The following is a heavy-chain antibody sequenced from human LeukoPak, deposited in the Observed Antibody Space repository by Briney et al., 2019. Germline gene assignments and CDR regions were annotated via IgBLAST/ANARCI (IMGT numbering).Heavy chain of an antibody. CDR2: LRHYGSST. V-gene: IGHV3-30*02. CDR3: VWRPRPSYQQKDYFDH. J-gene: IGHJ4*02. CDR1: GFSLSSYG. D-gene: IGHD1/OR15-1a*01. Sequence: GESLKISCAASGFSLSSYGMHWVRQAPGKGLEWVAFLRHYGSSTFYSDSVKGRFTISRDTSKSTLYLQMNGLRDDDTAMYYCVWRPRPSYQQKDYFDHWGQGTLVTVSS.